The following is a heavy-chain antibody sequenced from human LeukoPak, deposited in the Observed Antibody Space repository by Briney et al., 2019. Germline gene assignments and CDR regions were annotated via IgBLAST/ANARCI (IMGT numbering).Heavy chain of an antibody. CDR1: GGSISSGFYY. V-gene: IGHV4-61*02. CDR3: AADLLPTDPYNWFDP. D-gene: IGHD2-2*01. J-gene: IGHJ5*02. Sequence: SETLSLTCTVSGGSISSGFYYWSWIRQPAGKGLEWIGRIYTSGSTNYNPSLKSRISISVDTSKNQFSLKLTSVTAADTAVYYCAADLLPTDPYNWFDPWGQGSLVTVSS. CDR2: IYTSGST.